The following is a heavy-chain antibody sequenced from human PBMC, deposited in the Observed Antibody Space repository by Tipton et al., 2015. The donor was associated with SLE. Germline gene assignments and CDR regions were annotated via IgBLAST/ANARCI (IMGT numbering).Heavy chain of an antibody. CDR1: GFTFSSYG. CDR2: IRYDGSNK. D-gene: IGHD6-13*01. V-gene: IGHV3-30*02. CDR3: AKDGIPGYSSSWYRGYFDL. J-gene: IGHJ2*01. Sequence: SLRLSCAASGFTFSSYGMHWVRQAPGKGLEWVAFIRYDGSNKYYADSVKGRFTISRDNSKNTLYLQMNSLRAEDTAVYYCAKDGIPGYSSSWYRGYFDLWGRGTLVTVSP.